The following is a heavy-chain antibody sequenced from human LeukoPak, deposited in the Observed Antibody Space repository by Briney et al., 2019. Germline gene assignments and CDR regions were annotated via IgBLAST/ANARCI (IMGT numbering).Heavy chain of an antibody. CDR1: GGSISSSSYY. D-gene: IGHD3-3*01. CDR2: IYYSGST. CDR3: ARGCTDVLEWLSYNNWFDP. Sequence: SETLSLTCTVSGGSISSSSYYWGWIRQPPGKGLEWIGSIYYSGSTYYNPSLKSRVTISVDTSKNQFSLKLSSVTAADTAVYYCARGCTDVLEWLSYNNWFDPWGQGTLVTVSS. J-gene: IGHJ5*02. V-gene: IGHV4-39*01.